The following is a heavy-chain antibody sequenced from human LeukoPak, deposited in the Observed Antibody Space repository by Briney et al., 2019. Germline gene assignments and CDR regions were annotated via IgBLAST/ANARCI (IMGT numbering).Heavy chain of an antibody. V-gene: IGHV1-8*01. J-gene: IGHJ4*02. CDR1: GYTFTSYD. CDR2: ISPNSGDT. Sequence: ASVTVSCTASGYTFTSYDFNWVRQATGQRPEWMGWISPNSGDTGYAQKFQGRVTVTRDTSASTAYMELSSLRSEDTAVYYCARGGYSYGFSSFDYWGQGTLVTVSS. D-gene: IGHD5-18*01. CDR3: ARGGYSYGFSSFDY.